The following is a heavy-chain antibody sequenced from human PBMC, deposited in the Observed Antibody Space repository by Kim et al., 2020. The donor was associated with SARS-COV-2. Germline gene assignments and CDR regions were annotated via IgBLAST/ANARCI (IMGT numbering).Heavy chain of an antibody. D-gene: IGHD4-17*01. CDR3: AREGPYGATGAFDY. J-gene: IGHJ4*02. Sequence: YADSGKGRFTISRDNSDNMVHLQMNSLRAEDTAVYYCAREGPYGATGAFDYWGQGTLVTVSS. V-gene: IGHV3-33*01.